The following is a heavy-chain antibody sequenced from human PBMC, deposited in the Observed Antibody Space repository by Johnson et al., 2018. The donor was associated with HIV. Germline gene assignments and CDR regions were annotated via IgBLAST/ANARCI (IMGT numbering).Heavy chain of an antibody. CDR1: GFTVSSNY. D-gene: IGHD3-22*01. J-gene: IGHJ3*02. CDR2: IYSDGST. Sequence: EVQLLESGGGLVQPGGSLRLSCAASGFTVSSNYMSWVRQAPGKGLEWVSVIYSDGSTYYADSVQGRFTLYRDNSQNTLYLQMNSLRAEDTAVYFCARDAPNFFDSSGVRDDGFDIWGQGTMVTVSS. CDR3: ARDAPNFFDSSGVRDDGFDI. V-gene: IGHV3-66*01.